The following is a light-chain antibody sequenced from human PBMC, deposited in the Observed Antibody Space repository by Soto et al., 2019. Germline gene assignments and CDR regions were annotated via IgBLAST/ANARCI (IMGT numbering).Light chain of an antibody. Sequence: EIVLTQSPGTLSLSPRERATLSCRASQSVSNAYLAWYQHTVGQSPRLLIYGASNIAPGIPDRFSGSGSGTDFTLTISRLEPEDFAVYYCQQYAASPRTLGQGTQVEVK. CDR1: QSVSNAY. CDR3: QQYAASPRT. J-gene: IGKJ1*01. V-gene: IGKV3-20*01. CDR2: GAS.